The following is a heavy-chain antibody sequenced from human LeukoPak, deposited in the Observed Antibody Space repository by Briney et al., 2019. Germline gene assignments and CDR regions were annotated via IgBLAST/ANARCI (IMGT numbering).Heavy chain of an antibody. Sequence: GGSLRLSCAASGFTVSSNYMSWVRQAPGKGLEWVSVIYSGGSTYYADSVKGRFTISRDNSKNTLYLQMNSLRAEDTAVYYCARWAQDLAARGWFDPWGQGTLVTVSS. CDR2: IYSGGST. D-gene: IGHD6-6*01. CDR1: GFTVSSNY. J-gene: IGHJ5*02. V-gene: IGHV3-53*01. CDR3: ARWAQDLAARGWFDP.